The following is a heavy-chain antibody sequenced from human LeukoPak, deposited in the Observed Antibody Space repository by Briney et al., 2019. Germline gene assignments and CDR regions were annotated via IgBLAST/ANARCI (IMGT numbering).Heavy chain of an antibody. CDR2: INHSGST. CDR1: GGSLSNYY. J-gene: IGHJ5*02. Sequence: SETLSLTCAVYGGSLSNYYWSWIRQPPGKGLEWIGEINHSGSTKFNPSLKSRVTILVDMSKSQFSLEVRSVTAADTAVYYCARGPASGSDFAWFDPWGQGTLVTVSS. V-gene: IGHV4-34*01. D-gene: IGHD3-10*01. CDR3: ARGPASGSDFAWFDP.